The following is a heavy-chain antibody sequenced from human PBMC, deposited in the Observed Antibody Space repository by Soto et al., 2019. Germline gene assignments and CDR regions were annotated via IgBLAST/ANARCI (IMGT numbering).Heavy chain of an antibody. CDR1: GDSVSSNSAG. CDR2: TYYRSKWYY. J-gene: IGHJ4*01. V-gene: IGHV6-1*01. Sequence: SQTLSLTCAITGDSVSSNSAGWSWVRQSPSRGLELLGRTYYRSKWYYEYAGSVRGRITINTDTSKNQYSLQLNSVTPEDTAVYFCARGEQYSGRIFDYWGQGTLVTVSS. CDR3: ARGEQYSGRIFDY. D-gene: IGHD1-26*01.